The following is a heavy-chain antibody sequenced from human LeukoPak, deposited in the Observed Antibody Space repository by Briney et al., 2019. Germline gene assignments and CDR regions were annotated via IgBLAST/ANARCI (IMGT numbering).Heavy chain of an antibody. CDR2: INHSGST. V-gene: IGHV4-34*01. CDR1: GGSFTGYY. CDR3: APQGTTRLQH. Sequence: PSVTLSLTCAVYGGSFTGYYWSWIGQRPGKGLEWIGDINHSGSTNYNQSLKSRVTISVDTSKNQFSLKLSSVTAADTAVYSCAPQGTTRLQHWGQGTLVTVSS. J-gene: IGHJ1*01. D-gene: IGHD4-17*01.